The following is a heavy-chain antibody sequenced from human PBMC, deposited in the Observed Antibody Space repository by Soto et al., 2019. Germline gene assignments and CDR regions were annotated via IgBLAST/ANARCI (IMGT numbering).Heavy chain of an antibody. D-gene: IGHD5-18*01. CDR3: ARASKLVDTALVPVRSYWYFDL. V-gene: IGHV1-2*02. J-gene: IGHJ2*01. CDR1: GYTFTGYY. Sequence: GASVKVSCKASGYTFTGYYMHWVRQAPGQGLEWMGWINPNSGGTNYAQKFQGRVTMTRDTSISTAYMELSRLRSDDTAVYYCARASKLVDTALVPVRSYWYFDLWGRGTLVTVSS. CDR2: INPNSGGT.